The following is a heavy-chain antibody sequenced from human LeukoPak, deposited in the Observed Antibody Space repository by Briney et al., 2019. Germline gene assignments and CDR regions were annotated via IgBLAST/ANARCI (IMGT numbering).Heavy chain of an antibody. CDR3: AIKILGYYPFLS. Sequence: GKSLRLSCVGSGFTFDTYAMAWLRQPPGKGLEWVSSIAGDGGLIPYAESVKGRFTISRDNVKSTLYLQMDSLRAGDTATYFCAIKILGYYPFLSWGPGTPVAVSS. D-gene: IGHD3-9*01. V-gene: IGHV3-23*01. J-gene: IGHJ4*02. CDR1: GFTFDTYA. CDR2: IAGDGGLI.